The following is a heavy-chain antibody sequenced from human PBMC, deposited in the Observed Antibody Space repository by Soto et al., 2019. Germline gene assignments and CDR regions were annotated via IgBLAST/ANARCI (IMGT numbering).Heavy chain of an antibody. CDR1: GYTFTSYG. D-gene: IGHD2-2*02. J-gene: IGHJ6*02. V-gene: IGHV1-18*04. Sequence: ASVKVSCKASGYTFTSYGISWVRQAPGQGLEWMGWISAYNGNTNYAQKLQGRVTMTTDTSTSTAYMELRSLRSDDTAVYYCARGYCSSTSCYIGYYYYGMDVWGQGTTVTAP. CDR2: ISAYNGNT. CDR3: ARGYCSSTSCYIGYYYYGMDV.